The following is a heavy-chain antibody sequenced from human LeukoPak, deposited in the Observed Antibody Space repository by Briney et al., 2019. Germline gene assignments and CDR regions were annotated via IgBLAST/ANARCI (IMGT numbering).Heavy chain of an antibody. CDR2: INSDGSST. D-gene: IGHD4-23*01. CDR3: AREGGNAAFDI. V-gene: IGHV3-74*01. Sequence: PGGSLRLSCAASGFTFSSYWMHWVRQAPGKGLVWVSRINSDGSSTSSADSVKGRFTISRDNAKNTLSLQMNSLRAEDTAVYYCAREGGNAAFDIWGQGTMVTVSS. CDR1: GFTFSSYW. J-gene: IGHJ3*02.